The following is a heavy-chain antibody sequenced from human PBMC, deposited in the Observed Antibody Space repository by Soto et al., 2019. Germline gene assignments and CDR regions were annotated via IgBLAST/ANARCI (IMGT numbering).Heavy chain of an antibody. CDR2: ILPIFGTA. CDR3: ARDLSHQVNIGMDV. V-gene: IGHV1-69*12. CDR1: VGTFSSYS. D-gene: IGHD3-3*01. J-gene: IGHJ6*02. Sequence: QVQLVQSGAEVKKPGSSVKVSCKASVGTFSSYSIRWVRQAPGQGLEWKGGILPIFGTANYALKFQGRVTSTADESTSTAYMELSSRRSEDTAVYYCARDLSHQVNIGMDVWGQGTTVTVSS.